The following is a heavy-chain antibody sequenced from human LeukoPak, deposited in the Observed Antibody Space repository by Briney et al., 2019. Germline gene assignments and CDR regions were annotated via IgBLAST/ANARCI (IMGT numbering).Heavy chain of an antibody. D-gene: IGHD3/OR15-3a*01. CDR1: GGSISSSSYY. J-gene: IGHJ4*02. CDR3: ARGPPKEGLFDY. Sequence: ASETLSPTCTVSGGSISSSSYYWSWIRQPPGKGLEWIGYIYYSGSTNYNPSLKSRVTISVDTSKNQFSLKLSSVTAADTAVYYCARGPPKEGLFDYWGQGTLVTVSS. CDR2: IYYSGST. V-gene: IGHV4-61*01.